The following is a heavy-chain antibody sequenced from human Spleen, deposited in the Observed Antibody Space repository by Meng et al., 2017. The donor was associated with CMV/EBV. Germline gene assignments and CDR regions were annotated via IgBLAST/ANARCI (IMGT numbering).Heavy chain of an antibody. CDR2: IKPNAGYT. Sequence: SCKASGYFFSDHFMHWVRQAPGQGLEWMGWIKPNAGYTNYAQNFQGRVTMTSDSSIATAYMELSSLRSEDTAVYYCARAAAAGTLDYWGQGTLVTVSS. CDR3: ARAAAAGTLDY. V-gene: IGHV1-2*02. J-gene: IGHJ4*02. CDR1: GYFFSDHF. D-gene: IGHD6-13*01.